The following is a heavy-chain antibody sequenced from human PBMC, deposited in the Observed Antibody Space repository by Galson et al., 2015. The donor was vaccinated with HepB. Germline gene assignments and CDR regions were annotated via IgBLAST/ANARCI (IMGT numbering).Heavy chain of an antibody. CDR2: ISGSGSSP. J-gene: IGHJ4*02. CDR1: GFDLRGHA. CDR3: ARIVGSVPPFSGDTPIHFDS. V-gene: IGHV3-23*01. D-gene: IGHD2-15*01. Sequence: SLRLSCAVSGFDLRGHALSWVRQAPGKGLEWVSAISGSGSSPFYADFVKGRFTIFRDNSKSTLYLQMNSIRAEDTAVFFCARIVGSVPPFSGDTPIHFDSWGRGTLVTVSS.